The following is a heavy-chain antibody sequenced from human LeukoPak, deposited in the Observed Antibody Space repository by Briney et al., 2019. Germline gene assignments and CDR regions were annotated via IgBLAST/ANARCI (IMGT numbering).Heavy chain of an antibody. J-gene: IGHJ3*02. Sequence: SETLSLTCTVSGGSISSSTYCWGWIRQPPGKGLEWIGSIYYSGSTSSNPSLRSRLTISGDTSKNQFSLRLSSVTAADTAMYYCARDSGGAAGGSGMGYGFDIWGQGTMVTVSS. CDR2: IYYSGST. CDR3: ARDSGGAAGGSGMGYGFDI. CDR1: GGSISSSTYC. D-gene: IGHD6-13*01. V-gene: IGHV4-39*07.